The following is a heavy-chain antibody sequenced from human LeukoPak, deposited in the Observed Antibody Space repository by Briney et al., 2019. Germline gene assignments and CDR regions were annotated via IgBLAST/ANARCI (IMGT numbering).Heavy chain of an antibody. V-gene: IGHV3-48*03. CDR3: ARRRGRIAFDFDY. D-gene: IGHD3-16*02. Sequence: WGSLRLSCAASGFTFSSYEMNWVRQAPGKGLEWVSYISSSGSTIYYADSVKGRFTISRDNAKNSLYLQMNSLRAEDTAVYYCARRRGRIAFDFDYWGQGTLVTVSS. J-gene: IGHJ4*02. CDR2: ISSSGSTI. CDR1: GFTFSSYE.